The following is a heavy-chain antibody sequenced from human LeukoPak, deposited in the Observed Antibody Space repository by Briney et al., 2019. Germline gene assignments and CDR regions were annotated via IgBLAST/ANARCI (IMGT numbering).Heavy chain of an antibody. D-gene: IGHD5-12*01. V-gene: IGHV3-23*01. J-gene: IGHJ3*02. Sequence: SGGSLRLSCAASGFTFSSYAMSWVRQAPGKGLEWVSAISGSGGSTYYADSVKGRFTISRDNSKNTLYLQMNSLRAEDTAVYYCAKDTVGGAYDFLSLDAFDIWGQGTMVTVSS. CDR2: ISGSGGST. CDR1: GFTFSSYA. CDR3: AKDTVGGAYDFLSLDAFDI.